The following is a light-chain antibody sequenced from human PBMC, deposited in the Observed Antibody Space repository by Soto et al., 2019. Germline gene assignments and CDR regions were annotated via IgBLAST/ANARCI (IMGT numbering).Light chain of an antibody. V-gene: IGLV7-43*01. CDR3: VLLYGGAWV. J-gene: IGLJ3*02. Sequence: QTVVTQEPSLTVSPGGTVTLTCALTTGAVTSGYYPNWFQRKPGQALRTLIYRTSNKHSWTPARFSGSLLGGKAALTLSDVQPEDEADYYCVLLYGGAWVFGGGTKVTVL. CDR1: TGAVTSGYY. CDR2: RTS.